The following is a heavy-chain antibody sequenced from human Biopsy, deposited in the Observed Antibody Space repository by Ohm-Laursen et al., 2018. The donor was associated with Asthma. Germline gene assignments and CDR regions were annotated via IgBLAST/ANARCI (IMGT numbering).Heavy chain of an antibody. CDR2: IKQDGSEK. CDR1: GFTFSSYW. Sequence: SLRLSCAAPGFTFSSYWMSWVRQAPGKGLEWVANIKQDGSEKYYVDSVKGRFTISRDNAKNSLYLQMNSLRAEDTAVYYCARGYCRDDACYSPPDYWGQGTLVTVSS. J-gene: IGHJ4*02. CDR3: ARGYCRDDACYSPPDY. V-gene: IGHV3-7*04. D-gene: IGHD2-15*01.